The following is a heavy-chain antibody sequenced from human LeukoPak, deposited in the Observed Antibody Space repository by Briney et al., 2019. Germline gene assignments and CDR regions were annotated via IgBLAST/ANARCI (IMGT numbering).Heavy chain of an antibody. D-gene: IGHD1-26*01. CDR1: GYTFTSYD. CDR2: MNPNSGNT. J-gene: IGHJ4*02. Sequence: ASVKVSCRASGYTFTSYDINWVRQATGQGLEWMGWMNPNSGNTGYAQKFQGRVTMTRNTSISTAYMELSSLRSEDTAVYYCARLASQWELLRVFDYWGQGTLVTVSS. CDR3: ARLASQWELLRVFDY. V-gene: IGHV1-8*01.